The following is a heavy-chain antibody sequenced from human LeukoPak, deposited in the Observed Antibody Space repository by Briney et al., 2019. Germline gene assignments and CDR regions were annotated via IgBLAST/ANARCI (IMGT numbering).Heavy chain of an antibody. J-gene: IGHJ4*02. D-gene: IGHD5-12*01. CDR2: IYSGGST. V-gene: IGHV3-66*01. CDR3: ARDRVRSGYSPALSY. Sequence: GGSLRLSCAASGFTVSSNYMSWVRQAPGKGLEWVSVIYSGGSTYYADSVKGRFTISRDNSKNTVHLQMNSLRAEDTAVYYCARDRVRSGYSPALSYWGQGTLVTVSS. CDR1: GFTVSSNY.